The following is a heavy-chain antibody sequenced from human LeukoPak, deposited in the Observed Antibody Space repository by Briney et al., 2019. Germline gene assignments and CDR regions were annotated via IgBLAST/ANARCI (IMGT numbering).Heavy chain of an antibody. D-gene: IGHD2-2*01. Sequence: ASVKVSCKASGYTFTAYYMHWVRQAPGQGLEWVGWVNPDRGGTNYAQKFQGRVTMTRDTSINTAYMDLSRLTSDDTAVYYCARIHCSSTSCYYSDYWGQGTLVTVSS. J-gene: IGHJ4*02. CDR3: ARIHCSSTSCYYSDY. V-gene: IGHV1-2*02. CDR1: GYTFTAYY. CDR2: VNPDRGGT.